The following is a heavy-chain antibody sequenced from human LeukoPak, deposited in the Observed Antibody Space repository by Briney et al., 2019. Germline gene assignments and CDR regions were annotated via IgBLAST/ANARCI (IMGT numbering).Heavy chain of an antibody. D-gene: IGHD1-26*01. CDR2: INPNSGGT. CDR1: GYTFTGYY. J-gene: IGHJ4*02. Sequence: ASVKVSCKASGYTFTGYYMHWVRQAPGQGLEWMGWINPNSGGTNYAQKFQGRVTMTRDTSISTAYMELSKLRSDDAAVYYCARGESGSYPFDYWGQGTLVTVSS. CDR3: ARGESGSYPFDY. V-gene: IGHV1-2*02.